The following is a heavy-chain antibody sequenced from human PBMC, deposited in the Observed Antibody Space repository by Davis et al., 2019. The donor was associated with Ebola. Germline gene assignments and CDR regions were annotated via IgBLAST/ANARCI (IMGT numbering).Heavy chain of an antibody. Sequence: GESLKISCAASGFTFSSYEMNWVRQAPGKGLEWVSGIRGSGSNTYYADSVKGRFTISRDNSKNTLYLQMNSLRVEDTAVYYCAHGGRDSSGFLSWGQGTLVTVSS. CDR3: AHGGRDSSGFLS. CDR1: GFTFSSYE. D-gene: IGHD2-15*01. J-gene: IGHJ4*02. V-gene: IGHV3-23*01. CDR2: IRGSGSNT.